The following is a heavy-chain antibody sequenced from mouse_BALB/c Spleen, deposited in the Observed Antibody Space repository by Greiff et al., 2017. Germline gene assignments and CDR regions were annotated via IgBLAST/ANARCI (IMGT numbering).Heavy chain of an antibody. D-gene: IGHD1-1*01. CDR3: ARHKDYYGSSYWYFDV. Sequence: EVKLQESGGGLVKPGGSLKLSCAASGFAFSSYDMSWVRQTPEKRLEWVAYLSSGGGSTYYPDTVKGRFTISRDNAKNTLYLQMSSLKSEDTAMYYCARHKDYYGSSYWYFDVWGAGTTVTVSS. J-gene: IGHJ1*01. CDR1: GFAFSSYD. V-gene: IGHV5-12-1*01. CDR2: LSSGGGST.